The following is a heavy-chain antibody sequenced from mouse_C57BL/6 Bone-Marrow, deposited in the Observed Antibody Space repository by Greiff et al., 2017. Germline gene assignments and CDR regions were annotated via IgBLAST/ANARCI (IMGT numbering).Heavy chain of an antibody. CDR1: GYTFTDYY. D-gene: IGHD2-3*01. V-gene: IGHV1-76*01. CDR2: IYPGSGNT. Sequence: VQLQQSGAELVRPGASVKLSCKASGYTFTDYYINWVKQRPGQGLEWIARIYPGSGNTYYNEKFKGKATLTAEKSSSTAYMQLSSLTSEDSAVYFCARWDGQSLYYYAMDYWGQGTSVTVSS. J-gene: IGHJ4*01. CDR3: ARWDGQSLYYYAMDY.